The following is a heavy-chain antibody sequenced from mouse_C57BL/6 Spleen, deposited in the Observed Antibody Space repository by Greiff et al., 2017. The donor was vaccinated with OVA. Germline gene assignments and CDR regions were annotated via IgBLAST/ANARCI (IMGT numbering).Heavy chain of an antibody. CDR2: IYPRSGNT. CDR3: ARSGTGTAYY. D-gene: IGHD1-2*01. Sequence: VQLQQPGAELARPGASVKLSCKASGYTFTSYGISWVKQRTGQGLEWIGEIYPRSGNTYYNEKFKGKATLPADKSSSTADMELRSLTSDDAAVYVCARSGTGTAYYWGQGTTLTVSS. V-gene: IGHV1-81*01. CDR1: GYTFTSYG. J-gene: IGHJ2*01.